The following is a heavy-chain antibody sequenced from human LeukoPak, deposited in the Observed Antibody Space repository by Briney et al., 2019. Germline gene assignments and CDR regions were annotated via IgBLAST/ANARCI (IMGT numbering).Heavy chain of an antibody. CDR3: TTEDDSSGYYYGPIDY. CDR1: GFTFSNAW. J-gene: IGHJ4*02. D-gene: IGHD3-22*01. Sequence: GGSLRLSCAASGFTFSNAWMNWVRQAPGKGLEWVGRIKGKTDGGTTDCAAPVKGRFTISRDDSKNTLYLQMNSLKTEDTAVYYCTTEDDSSGYYYGPIDYWGQGTLVTVSS. V-gene: IGHV3-15*07. CDR2: IKGKTDGGTT.